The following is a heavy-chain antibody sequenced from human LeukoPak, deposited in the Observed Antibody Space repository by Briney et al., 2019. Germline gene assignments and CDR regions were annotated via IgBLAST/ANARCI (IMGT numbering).Heavy chain of an antibody. V-gene: IGHV3-66*01. Sequence: GGSLRLSCAASGLTVSGNYWHWVRQTPGKGLEWVSIIYSDDNTRYADSVKGRFTFSRDNTRNTLYLQMNSLRAEDTALYFCTYGDYPLTYWGQGALVTVSS. D-gene: IGHD4-17*01. CDR1: GLTVSGNY. J-gene: IGHJ4*02. CDR3: TYGDYPLTY. CDR2: IYSDDNT.